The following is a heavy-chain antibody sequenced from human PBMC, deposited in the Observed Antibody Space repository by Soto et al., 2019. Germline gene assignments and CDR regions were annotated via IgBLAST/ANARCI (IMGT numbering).Heavy chain of an antibody. D-gene: IGHD3-10*01. Sequence: ASVKVSCKASGYTFTSYAMHWVRQAPGQRLEWMGWINAGNGNTKYSQKFQGRVTITRDTSASTAYMELSSLRSEDTAVYYCAKLYGSSTYWPFDYWGQGALVTVSS. CDR3: AKLYGSSTYWPFDY. CDR2: INAGNGNT. J-gene: IGHJ4*02. V-gene: IGHV1-3*01. CDR1: GYTFTSYA.